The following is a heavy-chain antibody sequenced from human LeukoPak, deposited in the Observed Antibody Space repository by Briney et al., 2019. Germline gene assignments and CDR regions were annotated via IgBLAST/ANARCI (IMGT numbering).Heavy chain of an antibody. D-gene: IGHD3-22*01. Sequence: SETLSLTCTVSGGSISSYYWSWIRQPPGKGLEWIGYIYYSGSTNYNPSLKSRVTISVDTSKNQFSLKLSSVTAADTAVYSCTREVVVTYYFDYWGQGTLVTVSS. V-gene: IGHV4-59*01. J-gene: IGHJ4*02. CDR1: GGSISSYY. CDR3: TREVVVTYYFDY. CDR2: IYYSGST.